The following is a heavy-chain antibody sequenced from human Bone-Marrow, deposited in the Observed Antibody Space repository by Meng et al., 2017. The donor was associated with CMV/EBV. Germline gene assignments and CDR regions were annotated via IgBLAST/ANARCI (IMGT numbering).Heavy chain of an antibody. V-gene: IGHV4-34*01. CDR2: INHSGST. Sequence: QVQLQQWVAGLLKPSGTLSPTCAVNGGSFSGYYWSWIRQPPGKGLEWIGEINHSGSTNYNPSLKSRVTISVDTSKNQFSLKLSSVTAADTAVYYCARTRYCSSTSCQGNFDYWGQGTLVTVSS. CDR1: GGSFSGYY. D-gene: IGHD2-2*01. CDR3: ARTRYCSSTSCQGNFDY. J-gene: IGHJ4*02.